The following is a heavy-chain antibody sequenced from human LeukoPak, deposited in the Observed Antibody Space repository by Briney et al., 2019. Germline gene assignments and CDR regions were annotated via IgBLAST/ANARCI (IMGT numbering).Heavy chain of an antibody. CDR3: ASGTLTGTQDYYYYGMDV. Sequence: ASVKVSCKASGYTFTGYYIHWVRQGPGQGLGWMGWINLNSGGTNYAQKFQGRVTMTRDTSISTAYMELSRLRSDDTAVYYCASGTLTGTQDYYYYGMDVWGQGTTVTVSS. CDR1: GYTFTGYY. V-gene: IGHV1-2*02. J-gene: IGHJ6*02. CDR2: INLNSGGT. D-gene: IGHD1/OR15-1a*01.